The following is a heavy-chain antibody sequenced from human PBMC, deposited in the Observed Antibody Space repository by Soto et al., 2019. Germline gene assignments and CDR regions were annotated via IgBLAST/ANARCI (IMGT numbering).Heavy chain of an antibody. Sequence: SDQVSCKISGQTLTKLYIQWVRQDPGRGGEGMGGFGPEGGEAIYEQKSHGRVTVTEDTVTGPVYLELRGLNSADTAVYYWATPSSLRLGMITLRPFDYWGQGTLVTVSS. CDR1: GQTLTKLY. V-gene: IGHV1-24*01. CDR3: ATPSSLRLGMITLRPFDY. CDR2: FGPEGGEA. D-gene: IGHD3-16*01. J-gene: IGHJ4*02.